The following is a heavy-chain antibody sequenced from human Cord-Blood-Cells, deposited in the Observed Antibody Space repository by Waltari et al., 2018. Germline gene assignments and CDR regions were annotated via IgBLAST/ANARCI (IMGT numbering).Heavy chain of an antibody. Sequence: QVQLQQWGAGLLKPSETLSLTCAVYGGSFSGYYWSWIRQPPGKGLEWIGEINHSGSTNYNPSLKSRVTISVDTSKNQLSLKLSSVTAADTAVYYCARVDSSSWLNWFDPWGQGTLVTVSS. D-gene: IGHD6-13*01. J-gene: IGHJ5*02. CDR1: GGSFSGYY. CDR3: ARVDSSSWLNWFDP. CDR2: INHSGST. V-gene: IGHV4-34*01.